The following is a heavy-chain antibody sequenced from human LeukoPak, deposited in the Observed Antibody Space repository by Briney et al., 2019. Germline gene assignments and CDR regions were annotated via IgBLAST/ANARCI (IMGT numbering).Heavy chain of an antibody. CDR1: GFTFSSYA. V-gene: IGHV3-23*01. CDR2: ISGSGGST. D-gene: IGHD4-17*01. Sequence: GGALRLSCAASGFTFSSYAMSWVRQAPGKGLEWFSAISGSGGSTYYADSVKGRFTISRDNSKNTPYLQMNSLRAEDTAVYYCAKAVAVGDYEGGDYWGQGTLVTVSS. CDR3: AKAVAVGDYEGGDY. J-gene: IGHJ4*02.